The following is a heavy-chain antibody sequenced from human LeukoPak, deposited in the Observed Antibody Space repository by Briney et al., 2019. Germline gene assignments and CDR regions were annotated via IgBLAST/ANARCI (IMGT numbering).Heavy chain of an antibody. D-gene: IGHD1-20*01. CDR3: ARVYTGWFDP. CDR2: IYYSGST. J-gene: IGHJ5*02. Sequence: SETLPLTCTVSGGSISSYYWSWIRQPPGKGLEWIGYIYYSGSTNYNPSLKSRVTISVDTSKNQFSLKLSSVTAADTAVYYCARVYTGWFDPWGQGTLVTVSS. CDR1: GGSISSYY. V-gene: IGHV4-59*08.